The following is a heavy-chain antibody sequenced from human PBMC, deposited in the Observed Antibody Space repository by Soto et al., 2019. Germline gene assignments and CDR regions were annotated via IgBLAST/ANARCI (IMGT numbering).Heavy chain of an antibody. CDR3: GPRVTDFYDF. Sequence: GGSLRLSCAASGFTFSNYAMSWVRQAPGKGLEWVSAITGSGDSTYYADSVKGRFTISRDNSKNTLYLQMNSLRAEDTAVYYCGPRVTDFYDFWGQGNLVTVSS. J-gene: IGHJ4*02. CDR1: GFTFSNYA. CDR2: ITGSGDST. V-gene: IGHV3-23*01. D-gene: IGHD2-21*02.